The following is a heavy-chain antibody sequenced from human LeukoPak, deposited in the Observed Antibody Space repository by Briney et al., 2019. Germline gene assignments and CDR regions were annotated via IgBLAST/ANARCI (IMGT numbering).Heavy chain of an antibody. Sequence: PGGSLRLSCAASGFTFSNYWMYWVRQAPGKGLEWVAVISYDGSNKYYADSVKGRFTISRDNSKNTLYLQMNSLRAEDTAVYYCAKDRKESIAVAGDFDYWGQGTLVTVSS. CDR1: GFTFSNYW. CDR2: ISYDGSNK. CDR3: AKDRKESIAVAGDFDY. D-gene: IGHD6-19*01. J-gene: IGHJ4*02. V-gene: IGHV3-30*18.